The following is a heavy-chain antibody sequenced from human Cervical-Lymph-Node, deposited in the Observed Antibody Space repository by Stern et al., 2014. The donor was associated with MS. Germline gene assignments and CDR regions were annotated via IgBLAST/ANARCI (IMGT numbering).Heavy chain of an antibody. D-gene: IGHD4-17*01. V-gene: IGHV1-69*09. J-gene: IGHJ3*01. CDR3: AKGEGDYGETDAFDL. CDR1: GGTLNSYA. Sequence: VQLVESGAEVKKPGSSVRVSCKPSGGTLNSYAISWVRQAPGLGLQWMGRIIPILGVPNYAPKFQDRVTITANKSTSASYMELSSLTSEDTAIYYCAKGEGDYGETDAFDLWGQGTMVTVSS. CDR2: IIPILGVP.